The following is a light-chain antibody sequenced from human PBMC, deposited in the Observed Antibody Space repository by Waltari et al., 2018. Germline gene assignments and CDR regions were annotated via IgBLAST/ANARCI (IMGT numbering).Light chain of an antibody. CDR2: VNS. V-gene: IGLV1-40*01. CDR1: SSNIVAGYD. CDR3: QSYDSSLSGSV. J-gene: IGLJ3*02. Sequence: QSGLPQPPSVSGAPGPRVPISCTGSSSNIVAGYDVHWYQLLPGTAPKLLIYVNSSRPSGCPDRFSGSKSGTSASLAITGLRAEDEADYYCQSYDSSLSGSVFGGGTKLTVL.